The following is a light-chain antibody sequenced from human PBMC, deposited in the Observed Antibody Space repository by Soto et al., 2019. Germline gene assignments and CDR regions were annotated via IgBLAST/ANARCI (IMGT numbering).Light chain of an antibody. J-gene: IGLJ2*01. CDR1: SGHSSYA. Sequence: QLVLTRSPSASASLGASVKLTCTLSSGHSSYAIAWHQQQPEKGPRYLMKLSSDGSHSKGDGIPDRFSGSSSGAERYLTISSLQSEDEADYYCQTWDTGARVVFGGGTKLTVL. CDR2: LSSDGSH. V-gene: IGLV4-69*01. CDR3: QTWDTGARVV.